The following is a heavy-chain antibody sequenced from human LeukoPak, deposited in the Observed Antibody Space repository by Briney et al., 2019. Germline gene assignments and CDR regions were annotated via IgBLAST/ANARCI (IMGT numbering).Heavy chain of an antibody. J-gene: IGHJ2*01. CDR3: ARDEGLRHWYFDL. Sequence: ASVKVSCKAPGYTFTSYYMHWVRQAPGQGLEWMGIINPSGGRTSYAQKFQGRVTMTRDTSTSTVYMELSSLRSECTAVYYCARDEGLRHWYFDLWGRGTLVTVSS. CDR1: GYTFTSYY. D-gene: IGHD4-17*01. V-gene: IGHV1-46*01. CDR2: INPSGGRT.